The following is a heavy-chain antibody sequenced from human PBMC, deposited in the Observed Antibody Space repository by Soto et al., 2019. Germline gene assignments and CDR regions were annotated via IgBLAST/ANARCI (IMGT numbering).Heavy chain of an antibody. D-gene: IGHD3-16*01. Sequence: EMQLLESGGGLVQPGGSLRLSCTASGFTFSNYAMTWVRQAPGKGLNWVSTINNVGYIYDADSVKGRFTISRDDARNTLYLQVNRVRVEDTAVYYRAKRGDGSDRYNYGMDVWGQGTTVIFSS. CDR2: INNVGYI. CDR3: AKRGDGSDRYNYGMDV. J-gene: IGHJ6*02. V-gene: IGHV3-23*01. CDR1: GFTFSNYA.